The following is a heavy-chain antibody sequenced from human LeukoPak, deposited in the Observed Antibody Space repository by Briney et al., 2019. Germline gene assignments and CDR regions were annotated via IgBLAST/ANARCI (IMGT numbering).Heavy chain of an antibody. J-gene: IGHJ4*02. V-gene: IGHV1-24*01. CDR2: FDPEDGET. D-gene: IGHD4-23*01. Sequence: ASVKVSCKASGYTFTSYGISWVRQAPGKGLEWMGGFDPEDGETIYAQKFQGRVTMTEDTSTDTAYMELSSLRSEDTAVYYCATDLDYGGNSGSNWGQGTLVTVSS. CDR1: GYTFTSYG. CDR3: ATDLDYGGNSGSN.